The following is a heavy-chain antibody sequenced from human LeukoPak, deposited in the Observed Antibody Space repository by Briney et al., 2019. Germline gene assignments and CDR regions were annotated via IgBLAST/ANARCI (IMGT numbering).Heavy chain of an antibody. CDR1: GGSFGGYF. CDR3: AKLRPLYSSGWPDIDY. CDR2: INHSGST. Sequence: SETLSLTCAVYGGSFGGYFWNWIRQPPGKGLERIGEINHSGSTNYNPSLKSRVTISVDTSKNQFSLKLRSVTAADTAVYYCAKLRPLYSSGWPDIDYWGQGTLVTVSS. D-gene: IGHD6-19*01. V-gene: IGHV4-34*01. J-gene: IGHJ4*02.